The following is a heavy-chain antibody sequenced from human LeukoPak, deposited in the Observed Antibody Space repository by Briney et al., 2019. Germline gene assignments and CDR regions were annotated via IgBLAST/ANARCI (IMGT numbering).Heavy chain of an antibody. D-gene: IGHD1-26*01. CDR3: AKVPVVGATNFPFDY. V-gene: IGHV3-23*01. CDR1: GFPFSSYA. J-gene: IGHJ4*02. Sequence: PGGSLRLSCAASGFPFSSYAMSWVRQAPGKGLEWVSAISGSGGSTYYADSVKGRFTISRDNSKNTLYLQMNSLRAEDTAVYYCAKVPVVGATNFPFDYWGQGTLVTVSS. CDR2: ISGSGGST.